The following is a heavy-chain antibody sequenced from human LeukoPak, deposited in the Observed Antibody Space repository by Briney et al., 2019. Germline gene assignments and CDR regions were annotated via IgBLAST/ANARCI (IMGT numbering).Heavy chain of an antibody. D-gene: IGHD4-4*01. CDR2: IYPGDSDT. J-gene: IGHJ6*02. CDR3: ARLEVGTVTTRDYYYYGMDA. Sequence: GESLKISCKGSGYSFTSYWIGWVRQMPGKGLEWMGIIYPGDSDTRYSPSFQGQVTISADKSISTAYLQWSSLKASDTAMYYCARLEVGTVTTRDYYYYGMDAWGQGTTVTVSS. V-gene: IGHV5-51*01. CDR1: GYSFTSYW.